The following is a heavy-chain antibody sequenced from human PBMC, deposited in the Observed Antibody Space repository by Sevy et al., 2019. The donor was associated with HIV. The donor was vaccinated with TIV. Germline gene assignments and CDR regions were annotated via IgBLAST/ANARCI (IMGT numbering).Heavy chain of an antibody. V-gene: IGHV3-48*02. CDR1: GFTFSSYA. CDR2: ITSSRTTI. CDR3: ARGIASAVLDY. J-gene: IGHJ4*02. D-gene: IGHD6-13*01. Sequence: GGSLRLSCAASGFTFSSYAMDWVRQAPGKGLEWVSSITSSRTTIYYADSVKGRFTISRDKAKASVYLQMNSLRDEDTAVCYCARGIASAVLDYWGQGTLVTVSS.